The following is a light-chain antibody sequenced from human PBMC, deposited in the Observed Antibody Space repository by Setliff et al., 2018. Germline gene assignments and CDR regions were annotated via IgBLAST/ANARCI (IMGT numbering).Light chain of an antibody. V-gene: IGLV2-14*01. CDR1: SSDVGGYNY. CDR3: SSCTSSSALV. J-gene: IGLJ2*01. Sequence: PASVSGSPGQSITISCTGTSSDVGGYNYVSWYQQHPGRAPKLMIYDVSKQPSGVSNRFSGSKSGNTASLTISGLQAEDEADYYCSSCTSSSALVFGGGTKVTVL. CDR2: DVS.